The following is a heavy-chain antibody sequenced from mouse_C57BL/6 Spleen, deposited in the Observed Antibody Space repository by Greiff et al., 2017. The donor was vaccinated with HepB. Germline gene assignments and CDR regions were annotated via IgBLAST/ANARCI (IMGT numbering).Heavy chain of an antibody. J-gene: IGHJ2*01. D-gene: IGHD1-1*01. CDR1: GFTFSDYG. V-gene: IGHV5-17*01. CDR2: ISSGSSTI. CDR3: ARKSGVYYGSSYDDYFDY. Sequence: EVKLMESGGGLVKPGGSLKLSCAASGFTFSDYGMHWVRQAPEKGLEWVAYISSGSSTIYYADTVKGRFTISRDNAKNTLFLQMTRLRSEDTAMYYCARKSGVYYGSSYDDYFDYWGQGTTLTVSS.